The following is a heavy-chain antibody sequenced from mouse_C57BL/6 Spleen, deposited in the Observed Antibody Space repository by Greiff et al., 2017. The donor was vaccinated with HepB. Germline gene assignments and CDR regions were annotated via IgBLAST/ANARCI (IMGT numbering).Heavy chain of an antibody. V-gene: IGHV5-4*03. CDR3: ARGDTTAYYFDY. Sequence: DVKLVESGGGLVKPGGSLKLSCAASGFTFSSYAMSWVRQTPEKRLEWVATISDGGSYTYYPDNVKGRFTISRDNAKNNLYLQMSHLKSEDTAMYYWARGDTTAYYFDYWGQGTTLTVSS. J-gene: IGHJ2*01. CDR2: ISDGGSYT. CDR1: GFTFSSYA. D-gene: IGHD1-2*01.